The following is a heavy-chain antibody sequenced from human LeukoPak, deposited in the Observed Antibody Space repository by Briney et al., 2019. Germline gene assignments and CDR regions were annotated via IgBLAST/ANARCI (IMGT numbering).Heavy chain of an antibody. CDR1: GFTFSSYG. J-gene: IGHJ4*02. Sequence: GGSLRLSCAASGFTFSSYGTHWVRQAPGKGLEWVATISHDGSNKYYVDSVKGRFTISRDNSKNTLYLQMNSLRVEDTAFYYCARDLAYSRLDYWGQGMLVTVSS. CDR3: ARDLAYSRLDY. CDR2: ISHDGSNK. V-gene: IGHV3-30*03. D-gene: IGHD5-18*01.